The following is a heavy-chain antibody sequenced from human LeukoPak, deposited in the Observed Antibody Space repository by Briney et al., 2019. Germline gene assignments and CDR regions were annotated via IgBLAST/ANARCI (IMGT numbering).Heavy chain of an antibody. Sequence: KPSETLSVTCTVSGGSISSGSYYLSWIRQPPGKLLEWLGRIYTSGSTNYNPSLKSRVTISVDTSKNQFSLKLSSVTAADTAVYYCARGRGWLHTDYYYGMDVWGQGTTVTVSS. D-gene: IGHD5-12*01. CDR2: IYTSGST. V-gene: IGHV4-61*02. CDR3: ARGRGWLHTDYYYGMDV. J-gene: IGHJ6*02. CDR1: GGSISSGSYY.